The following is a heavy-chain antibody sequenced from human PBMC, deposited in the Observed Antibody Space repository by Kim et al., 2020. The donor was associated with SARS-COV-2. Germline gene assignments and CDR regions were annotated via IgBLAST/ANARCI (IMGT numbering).Heavy chain of an antibody. J-gene: IGHJ4*02. CDR2: T. D-gene: IGHD1-26*01. V-gene: IGHV3-13*01. Sequence: TYYPGSVKGRFTISRENAKNSLYLQMNSLRAGDTAVYYCARGSLGATFDYWGQGTLVTVSS. CDR3: ARGSLGATFDY.